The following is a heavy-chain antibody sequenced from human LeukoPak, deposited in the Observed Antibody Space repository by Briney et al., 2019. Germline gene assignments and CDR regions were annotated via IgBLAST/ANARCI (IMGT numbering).Heavy chain of an antibody. CDR2: ISYDGSYK. CDR1: GFTFSTYG. V-gene: IGHV3-30*03. D-gene: IGHD5-24*01. J-gene: IGHJ4*02. CDR3: ARVRNVEMATNPLDY. Sequence: PGRSLRLSCAASGFTFSTYGMHWVRQSPGKGLEWVAVISYDGSYKEYADSVKGRFTISRDNSKNTLYLQMGSLRAEDMAVYYCARVRNVEMATNPLDYWGQGTLVTVSS.